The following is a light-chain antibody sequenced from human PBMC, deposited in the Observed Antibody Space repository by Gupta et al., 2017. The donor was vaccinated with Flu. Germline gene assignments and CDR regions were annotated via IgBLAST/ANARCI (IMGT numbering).Light chain of an antibody. CDR2: LGS. V-gene: IGKV2-28*01. CDR1: QSLLHSNGYNY. CDR3: MQALQTPT. J-gene: IGKJ4*01. Sequence: DIVMTQSPLSLPVTPGEPASISCRSSQSLLHSNGYNYLDWYLQKPGQSPQLLIYLGSNRASGVPDRFSDSGSGTDFTLRISRVEAEDVGVYYCMQALQTPTFGGGTKVEI.